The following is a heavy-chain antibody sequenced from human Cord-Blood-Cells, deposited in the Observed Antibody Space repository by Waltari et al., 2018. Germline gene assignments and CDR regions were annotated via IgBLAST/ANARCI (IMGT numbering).Heavy chain of an antibody. V-gene: IGHV4-39*01. CDR1: GGSISSSTYY. CDR3: ASTASSSWYY. Sequence: QLQLQESGPGLVKPSETLSLTCTVSGGSISSSTYYWGWIRQPPGKGLEWIGSIYYSGSTYYNPSLKSRVTISVDTSKNQFSLKLSSVTAADTAVYYCASTASSSWYYWGQGTLVTVSS. CDR2: IYYSGST. J-gene: IGHJ4*02. D-gene: IGHD6-13*01.